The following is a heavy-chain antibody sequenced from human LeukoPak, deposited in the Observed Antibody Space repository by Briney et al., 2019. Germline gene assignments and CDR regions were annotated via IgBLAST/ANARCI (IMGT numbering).Heavy chain of an antibody. CDR1: GFAFHNYA. CDR3: AKDTGGNGAYFYAMDV. D-gene: IGHD4-23*01. V-gene: IGHV3-9*01. Sequence: GGSLRLSCVGSGFAFHNYAMHWVRRPPGKGLEWVSGINWNSDTKAYADSVKGRFTISRDRARNSLYLQMDSLRPEDTALYYCAKDTGGNGAYFYAMDVWGQGTSVTVSS. J-gene: IGHJ6*02. CDR2: INWNSDTK.